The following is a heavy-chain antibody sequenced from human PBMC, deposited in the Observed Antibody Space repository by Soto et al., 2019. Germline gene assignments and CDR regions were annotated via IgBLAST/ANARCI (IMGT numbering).Heavy chain of an antibody. CDR3: ARNSYDSSGYYSYYYYGMDV. J-gene: IGHJ6*02. V-gene: IGHV1-2*02. CDR2: INPNSGGT. D-gene: IGHD3-22*01. CDR1: GYTFTGYY. Sequence: ASVKVSCKASGYTFTGYYMHWVRQAPGQGLEWMSWINPNSGGTNYAQKFQGRVTMTRDTSISTAYMELSRLRSDDTAVYYCARNSYDSSGYYSYYYYGMDVWGQGTA.